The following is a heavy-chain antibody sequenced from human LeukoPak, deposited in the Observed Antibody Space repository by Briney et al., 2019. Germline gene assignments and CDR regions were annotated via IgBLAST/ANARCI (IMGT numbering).Heavy chain of an antibody. D-gene: IGHD3-16*02. J-gene: IGHJ3*02. Sequence: ASVKVSCKASGYTFTGYYMHWVRQAPGQGLEWMGWINPNSGNTGYAQKFQGRVTITRNTSISTAYMELSSLRSEDTAVYYCARGLSYDYVWGSYRHDAFDIWGQGTMVTVSS. CDR2: INPNSGNT. CDR3: ARGLSYDYVWGSYRHDAFDI. V-gene: IGHV1-8*03. CDR1: GYTFTGYY.